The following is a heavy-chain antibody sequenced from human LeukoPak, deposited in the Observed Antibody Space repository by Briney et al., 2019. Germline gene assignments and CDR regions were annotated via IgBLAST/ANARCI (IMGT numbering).Heavy chain of an antibody. CDR1: GYTFTSYY. Sequence: GASVKVSCKASGYTFTSYYMHWVRQAPGQGLEWMGIINPSGGSTSYAQKFQGRVTMTRDMSTSTVYMELSSLRSEDTAVYYCARDRSSYCSSTSCYNYYYYYMDVWGKGTTVTVSS. CDR3: ARDRSSYCSSTSCYNYYYYYMDV. V-gene: IGHV1-46*01. CDR2: INPSGGST. J-gene: IGHJ6*03. D-gene: IGHD2-2*02.